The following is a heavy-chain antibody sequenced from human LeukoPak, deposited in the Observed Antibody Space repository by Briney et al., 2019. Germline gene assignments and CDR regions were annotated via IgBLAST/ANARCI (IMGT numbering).Heavy chain of an antibody. CDR2: INPNSGGT. CDR1: GYTFTGYY. Sequence: GASVKVSCKASGYTFTGYYMHWVRQAPGQGLEWMGWINPNSGGTNYAQKFQGRVTMTRDTSISTAYMELSRLRSDDTAVYYCARDRRDRTYYYDSSGYYPFDYWGQGTLVTVSS. D-gene: IGHD3-22*01. CDR3: ARDRRDRTYYYDSSGYYPFDY. V-gene: IGHV1-2*02. J-gene: IGHJ4*02.